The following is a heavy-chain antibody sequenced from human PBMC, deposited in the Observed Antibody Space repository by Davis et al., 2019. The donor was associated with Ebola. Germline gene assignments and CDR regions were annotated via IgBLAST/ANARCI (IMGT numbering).Heavy chain of an antibody. J-gene: IGHJ5*02. V-gene: IGHV4-34*01. Sequence: SETLSLTCAVYGGSFSGYYWSWIRQPPGKGLEWIGEINHSGSTNYNPSLKSRVTISVDTPKNQFSLKLSSVTAADTAVYYCARVPGYVWFDPWGQGTLVTVSS. CDR1: GGSFSGYY. CDR3: ARVPGYVWFDP. CDR2: INHSGST. D-gene: IGHD3-9*01.